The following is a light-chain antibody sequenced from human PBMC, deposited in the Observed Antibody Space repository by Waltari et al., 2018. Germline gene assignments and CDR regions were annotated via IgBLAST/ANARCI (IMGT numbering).Light chain of an antibody. J-gene: IGLJ2*01. CDR2: DVS. CDR3: SSYTSTNTII. Sequence: QSALAQSASVSGSPGQSITISCTGTGSDIGSYNFVSWYQQPPGKAPKLLIFDVSRWSSGVSHRFSGSKSGNTASLTISGLQAEDEADYYCSSYTSTNTIIFGGGTKVTVL. CDR1: GSDIGSYNF. V-gene: IGLV2-14*03.